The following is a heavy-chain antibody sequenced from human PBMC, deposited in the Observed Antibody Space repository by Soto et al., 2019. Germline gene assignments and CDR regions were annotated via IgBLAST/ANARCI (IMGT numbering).Heavy chain of an antibody. CDR1: GYSFTSYW. J-gene: IGHJ6*02. Sequence: GESLKISCKGSGYSFTSYWIGWVRQMPWKGLEWMGIIYPGDSDTRYSPSFQGQVTISADKSISTAYLQWRSLKASDTAMYYCARLGEITIFGVVTERPYYGMDVWGQGTTVTVSS. V-gene: IGHV5-51*01. CDR2: IYPGDSDT. CDR3: ARLGEITIFGVVTERPYYGMDV. D-gene: IGHD3-3*01.